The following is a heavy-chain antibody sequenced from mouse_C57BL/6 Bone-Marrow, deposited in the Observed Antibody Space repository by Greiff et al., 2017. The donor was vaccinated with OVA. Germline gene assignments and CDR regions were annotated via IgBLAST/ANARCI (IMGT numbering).Heavy chain of an antibody. CDR3: ARDYDAGFAY. Sequence: VKLMESGPELVKPGASVKISCKASGYAFSSSWMNWVKQRPGKGLEWIGRIYPGDGDTNYNGKFKGKATLTADKSSSTAYMQLSSLTSEDSAVYFCARDYDAGFAYWGQGTLVTVSA. CDR1: GYAFSSSW. D-gene: IGHD2-4*01. CDR2: IYPGDGDT. V-gene: IGHV1-82*01. J-gene: IGHJ3*01.